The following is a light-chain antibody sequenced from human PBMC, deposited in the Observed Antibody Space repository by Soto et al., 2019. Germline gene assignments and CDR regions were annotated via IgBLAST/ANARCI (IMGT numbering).Light chain of an antibody. V-gene: IGKV3-20*01. Sequence: EIVLTQSPGTLSLSPGERATLSCRASQSVSSSYLAWYQQKPGQAPRLLIYGASSRATGIPDRFSGSGSGIDFTLTISRLEPEDFAVYYCQQYGSSPPRLIFGGGTKVEIK. J-gene: IGKJ4*01. CDR1: QSVSSSY. CDR2: GAS. CDR3: QQYGSSPPRLI.